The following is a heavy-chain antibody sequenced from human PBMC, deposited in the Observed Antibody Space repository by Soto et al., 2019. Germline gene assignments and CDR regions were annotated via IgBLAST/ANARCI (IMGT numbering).Heavy chain of an antibody. V-gene: IGHV4-30-4*01. D-gene: IGHD7-27*01. Sequence: QVQLQESGPGLVKPSQTLSLTCTVSGGSISTVDYWWSWIRQSPDMGLEWIGHIYDGGRTYNNPSLESQVTMSLDPSTSQRSLTLSSVSAADTAVYYCARRSSGDKVASWGQGTLVTVSS. CDR2: IYDGGRT. J-gene: IGHJ4*02. CDR3: ARRSSGDKVAS. CDR1: GGSISTVDYW.